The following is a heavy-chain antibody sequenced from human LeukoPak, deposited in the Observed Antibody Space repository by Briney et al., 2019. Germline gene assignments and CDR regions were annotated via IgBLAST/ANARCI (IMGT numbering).Heavy chain of an antibody. V-gene: IGHV4-61*02. CDR3: AREAMVRGVIYYYYYYMDV. J-gene: IGHJ6*03. D-gene: IGHD3-10*01. Sequence: KSSETLSLTCTVSGGSISSGSYYWSWIRQPAGKGLEWIGRIYTSGSTNYNPSLKSRVTISVDTSKNQFSLKLSSVTAADTAVYYCAREAMVRGVIYYYYYYMDVWGKGTTVTVSS. CDR1: GGSISSGSYY. CDR2: IYTSGST.